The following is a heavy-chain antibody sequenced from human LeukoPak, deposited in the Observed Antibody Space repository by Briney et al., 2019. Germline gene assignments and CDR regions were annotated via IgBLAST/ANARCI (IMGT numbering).Heavy chain of an antibody. CDR2: ISGSGGTT. V-gene: IGHV3-23*01. Sequence: GGSLRLSCAASGFTFSNYAMSWVRQAPGKGLEWVSAISGSGGTTYYADSVKGRFTVSRDNSKNTLYLQVNSLRAEDTAVYYCAAGVILAVAGPGDYWGQGTLVTVSS. CDR3: AAGVILAVAGPGDY. J-gene: IGHJ4*02. D-gene: IGHD6-19*01. CDR1: GFTFSNYA.